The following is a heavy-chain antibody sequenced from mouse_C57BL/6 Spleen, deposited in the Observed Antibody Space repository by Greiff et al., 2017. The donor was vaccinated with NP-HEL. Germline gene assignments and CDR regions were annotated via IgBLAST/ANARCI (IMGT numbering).Heavy chain of an antibody. CDR1: GFTFNTYA. Sequence: EVKVVESGGGLVQPKGSLKLSCAVSGFTFNTYAMHWVRQAPGRGLEWVARFRSKSSNYATYYVDSVKDRFTISRDDSQSMLYLQMNNLKTEDTAMYYCVRDDGNYPSYWYFDVWGTGTTVTVSS. CDR2: FRSKSSNYAT. J-gene: IGHJ1*03. CDR3: VRDDGNYPSYWYFDV. D-gene: IGHD2-1*01. V-gene: IGHV10-3*01.